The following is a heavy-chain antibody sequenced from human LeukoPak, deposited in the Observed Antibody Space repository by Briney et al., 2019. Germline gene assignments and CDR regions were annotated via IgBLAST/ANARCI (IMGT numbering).Heavy chain of an antibody. CDR2: INHSGST. V-gene: IGHV4-34*01. Sequence: SETLSLTCAVYGGSFSGYYWSWIRQPPGKGLEWIGEINHSGSTNYNPSLKSRVTISVDTSKNQFSLKLSSVTAADTAVYYCARGLPYDFWSGTVDYWGQGTLVTVSS. CDR1: GGSFSGYY. J-gene: IGHJ4*02. D-gene: IGHD3-3*01. CDR3: ARGLPYDFWSGTVDY.